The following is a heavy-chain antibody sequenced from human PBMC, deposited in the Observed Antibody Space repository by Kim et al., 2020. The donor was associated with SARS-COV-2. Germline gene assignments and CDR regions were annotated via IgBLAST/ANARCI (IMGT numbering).Heavy chain of an antibody. Sequence: SVKGRFTISRDNSKNPLNLQMNSLGAEDTAVYYCAKARDYGILPGDYWGQGTLVTVSS. V-gene: IGHV3-23*01. D-gene: IGHD3-16*01. J-gene: IGHJ4*02. CDR3: AKARDYGILPGDY.